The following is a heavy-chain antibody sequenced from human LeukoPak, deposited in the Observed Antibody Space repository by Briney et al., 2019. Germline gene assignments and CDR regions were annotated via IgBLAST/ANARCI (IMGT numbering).Heavy chain of an antibody. V-gene: IGHV4-59*08. CDR1: GGSISSYY. CDR2: TYYGGST. CDR3: ARQGRYCSSTSCYVWFDP. Sequence: SETLSLTCTVSGGSISSYYWSWFRQPPGKGLEWIGYTYYGGSTNYNPSLKSRVTISVDTSKNQFSLKLSSMTAADTAVYYCARQGRYCSSTSCYVWFDPWGQGTLVTVSS. D-gene: IGHD2-2*01. J-gene: IGHJ5*02.